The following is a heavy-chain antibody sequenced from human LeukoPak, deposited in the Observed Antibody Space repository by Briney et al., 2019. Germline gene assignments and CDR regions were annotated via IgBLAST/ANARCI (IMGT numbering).Heavy chain of an antibody. CDR1: GGSISSSSYY. CDR3: ARDRSGWFGEFQVGY. J-gene: IGHJ4*02. CDR2: IYYSGST. Sequence: SETLSLTCTVSGGSISSSSYYWGWIRQPPGKGLEWIGSIYYSGSTYYNPSLKSRVTISVDTSKNQFSLKLSSVTAADTAVYYCARDRSGWFGEFQVGYWGQGTLVTVSS. V-gene: IGHV4-39*07. D-gene: IGHD3-10*01.